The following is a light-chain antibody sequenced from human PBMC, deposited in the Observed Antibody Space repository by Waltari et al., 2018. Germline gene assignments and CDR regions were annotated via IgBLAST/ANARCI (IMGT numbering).Light chain of an antibody. V-gene: IGLV1-44*01. Sequence: QSVVTQPPSRSGAPGQRVPIFCSGGRSNIGRNTVNWYQHVPGTAPKLLIYSNDQRPSGVPDRFSGSKSGTSASLAIGGLRSEDEADYYCAAWDDSLNAYVFGSGTRAAVL. CDR2: SND. J-gene: IGLJ1*01. CDR3: AAWDDSLNAYV. CDR1: RSNIGRNT.